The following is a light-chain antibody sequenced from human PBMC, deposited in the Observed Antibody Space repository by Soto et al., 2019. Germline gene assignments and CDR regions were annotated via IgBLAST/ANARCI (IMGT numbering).Light chain of an antibody. CDR2: DAS. Sequence: EIVLTQSPATLSLSPGERATLSCRASQSVSSSLAWHQQKPGQAPRLLIYDASNRATGIPARFSGSGSGTDFTLTISDVEPEDFAVYYCHQRQSWPRTFGQGTKVDIK. CDR3: HQRQSWPRT. V-gene: IGKV3-11*01. CDR1: QSVSSS. J-gene: IGKJ1*01.